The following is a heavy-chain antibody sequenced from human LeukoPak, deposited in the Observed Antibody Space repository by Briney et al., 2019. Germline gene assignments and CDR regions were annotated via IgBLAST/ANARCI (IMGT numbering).Heavy chain of an antibody. D-gene: IGHD2-15*01. CDR1: VLIYRNAC. CDR2: IKCHCDRGIT. Sequence: GGSLRLFCVASVLIYRNACILGVRHAPGKALECVVHIKCHCDRGITEFAASLKGRFLIHRDDSKSTLSLQMNSLKIEDTAVYYCTTGGPHISGHPLDYWGQGIPVTVSP. J-gene: IGHJ4*02. V-gene: IGHV3-15*05. CDR3: TTGGPHISGHPLDY.